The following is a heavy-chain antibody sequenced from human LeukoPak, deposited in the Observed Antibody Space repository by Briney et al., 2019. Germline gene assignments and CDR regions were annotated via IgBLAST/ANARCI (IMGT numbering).Heavy chain of an antibody. D-gene: IGHD3-22*01. J-gene: IGHJ4*02. CDR2: INSSSSYM. V-gene: IGHV3-21*01. CDR1: GFTFSSYS. Sequence: PAGSLRLSCAASGFTFSSYSMNWVRQAPGKGLEWVSSINSSSSYMYYADSVKGRFTISRDNAKNSLYLQMNSLRAEDTAVYYCARSTYYYDSSGYLYPSFFDYWGQGNLVTVSS. CDR3: ARSTYYYDSSGYLYPSFFDY.